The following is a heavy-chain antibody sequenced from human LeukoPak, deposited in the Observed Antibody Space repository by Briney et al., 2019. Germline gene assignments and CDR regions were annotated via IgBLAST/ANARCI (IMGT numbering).Heavy chain of an antibody. CDR2: IYPGDSDN. CDR3: ASPRGHYDSSAFDF. CDR1: GNSFTTYW. D-gene: IGHD3-22*01. J-gene: IGHJ4*02. Sequence: GESLKISCKISGNSFTTYWIGWVRQMPGKGLEWMGIIYPGDSDNIYSPSFQGQVTISADRSIKTAYLQWSSLKASDTAMYYCASPRGHYDSSAFDFWGQGTLVTVSS. V-gene: IGHV5-51*01.